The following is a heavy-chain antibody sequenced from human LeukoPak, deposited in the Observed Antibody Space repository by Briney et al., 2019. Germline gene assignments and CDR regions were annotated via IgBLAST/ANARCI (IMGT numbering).Heavy chain of an antibody. D-gene: IGHD2/OR15-2a*01. CDR3: ARRLRLKNPGGDAFDI. J-gene: IGHJ3*02. V-gene: IGHV4-59*08. CDR1: GGSISGWY. Sequence: PSETLSLTCTVSGGSISGWYWSWIRQPPGKGLKWIGNIYGSGYTNYNPSLKSRATMSIDTSKNQFSLKLGSVTAADTAVYYCARRLRLKNPGGDAFDIWGQGTVVTVSS. CDR2: IYGSGYT.